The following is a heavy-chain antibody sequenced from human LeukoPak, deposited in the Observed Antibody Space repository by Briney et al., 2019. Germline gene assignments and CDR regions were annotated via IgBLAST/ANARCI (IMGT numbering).Heavy chain of an antibody. Sequence: PSETLSLTCAVYGGSFSGYYWSWIRQPPGKGLEWIGEVNHSGSTNYNPSLKSRVTISVDTSKNQFSLKLSSVTAADTAVYYCARGSSSWLNNFDYWGQGTLVTVSS. CDR2: VNHSGST. D-gene: IGHD6-13*01. CDR3: ARGSSSWLNNFDY. J-gene: IGHJ4*02. V-gene: IGHV4-34*01. CDR1: GGSFSGYY.